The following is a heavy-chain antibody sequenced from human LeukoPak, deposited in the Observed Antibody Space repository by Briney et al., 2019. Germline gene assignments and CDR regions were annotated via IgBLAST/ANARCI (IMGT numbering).Heavy chain of an antibody. Sequence: SETLSLTCTVSGGSISTYYWSWIRQPPGKGLEWIGYIYYSGSTNYNPSLKSRVTISLDTSKNQFSLRLSSVTAADTAVYYCARSYDSRGYYYYGMDVWGQGTTVTVSS. CDR2: IYYSGST. V-gene: IGHV4-59*01. J-gene: IGHJ6*02. CDR1: GGSISTYY. D-gene: IGHD3-22*01. CDR3: ARSYDSRGYYYYGMDV.